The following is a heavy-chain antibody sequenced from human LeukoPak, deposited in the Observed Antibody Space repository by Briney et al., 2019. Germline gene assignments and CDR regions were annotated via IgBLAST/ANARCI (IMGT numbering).Heavy chain of an antibody. V-gene: IGHV4-59*12. CDR3: AGPKADLRPFDYLYGGNSGGAFDI. J-gene: IGHJ3*02. CDR1: GGSISSYY. D-gene: IGHD4-23*01. Sequence: PSETLSLTCTVSGGSISSYYWSWIRQPPGKGLEWIGYIYYSGSTNYNPSLKSRVTISVDTSKNQFSLKLSSVTAADTAVYYCAGPKADLRPFDYLYGGNSGGAFDIWGQGTMVTVSS. CDR2: IYYSGST.